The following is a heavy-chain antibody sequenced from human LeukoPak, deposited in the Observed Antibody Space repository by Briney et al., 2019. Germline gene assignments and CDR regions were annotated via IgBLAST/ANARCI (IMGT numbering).Heavy chain of an antibody. J-gene: IGHJ4*02. Sequence: SETLSLTCAVSGGSIGSSNWWGWVRQPPGKGLEWIGEIYHSGNINYNASLKTRLTRSVDKSKKQFSLKLSSVTAADTAVYYCAGRTGSSWALDYWGKGTLVTVSS. CDR2: IYHSGNI. CDR1: GGSIGSSNW. V-gene: IGHV4-4*02. D-gene: IGHD6-13*01. CDR3: AGRTGSSWALDY.